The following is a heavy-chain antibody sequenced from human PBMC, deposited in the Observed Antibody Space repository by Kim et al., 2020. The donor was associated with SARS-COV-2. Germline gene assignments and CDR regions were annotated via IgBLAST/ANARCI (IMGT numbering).Heavy chain of an antibody. J-gene: IGHJ4*02. D-gene: IGHD2-21*02. V-gene: IGHV7-4-1*02. CDR3: ARVPRGDCYSSFDY. CDR2: INTNTGIP. CDR1: GYTFTTYA. Sequence: ASVKVSCKASGYTFTTYALNWVRQAPGQGPEWMGWINTNTGIPTYVQGFTGRFVFSLDTSVSTAYLQISNLKAEDTAVYYCARVPRGDCYSSFDYWGQGTLVTVSS.